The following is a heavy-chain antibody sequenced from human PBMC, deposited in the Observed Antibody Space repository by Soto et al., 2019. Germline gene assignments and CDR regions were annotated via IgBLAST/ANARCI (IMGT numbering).Heavy chain of an antibody. CDR3: ARKTSYGSLKTGGFDP. V-gene: IGHV1-69*13. CDR1: GGTFSSYA. D-gene: IGHD1-1*01. J-gene: IGHJ5*02. CDR2: IIPIFGTA. Sequence: ASVKVSCKASGGTFSSYAISWVRQAPGQGLEWMGGIIPIFGTANYAQKFQGRVTITADESTSTAYMELSSLRSEDTAVYYCARKTSYGSLKTGGFDPWGQGTLVTVSS.